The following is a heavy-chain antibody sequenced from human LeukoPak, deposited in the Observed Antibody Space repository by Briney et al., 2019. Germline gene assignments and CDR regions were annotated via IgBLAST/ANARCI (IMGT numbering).Heavy chain of an antibody. CDR3: ARVSYYDSSGYYPYYYYYYMDV. Sequence: PSGTLSLTCAVSGGSISSNNWWNWVRQPPGKGLEWIGEIYHTGTTNYNPSLKSRVSMSVDKSNNQFSLNLRSVTAADTAVYYCARVSYYDSSGYYPYYYYYYMDVWGKGTTVTVSS. J-gene: IGHJ6*03. D-gene: IGHD3-22*01. V-gene: IGHV4-4*02. CDR1: GGSISSNNW. CDR2: IYHTGTT.